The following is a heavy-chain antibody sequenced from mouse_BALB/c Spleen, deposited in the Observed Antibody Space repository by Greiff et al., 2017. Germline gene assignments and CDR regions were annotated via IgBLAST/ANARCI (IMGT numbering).Heavy chain of an antibody. CDR2: IDPENGNT. V-gene: IGHV14-1*02. J-gene: IGHJ3*01. CDR1: GFNIKDYY. CDR3: ARDYYGSSYKFAY. D-gene: IGHD1-1*01. Sequence: EVQLQQSGAELVRPGALVKLSCKASGFNIKDYYMHWVKQRPEQGLEWIGWIDPENGNTIYDPKFQGKASTTADTSSNTAYLQLSSLTSEDTAVYYCARDYYGSSYKFAYWGQGTLVTVSA.